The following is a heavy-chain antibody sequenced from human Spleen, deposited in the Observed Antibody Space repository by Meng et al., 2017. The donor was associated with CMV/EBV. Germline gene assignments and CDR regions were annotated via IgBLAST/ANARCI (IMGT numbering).Heavy chain of an antibody. CDR1: GFHFDKYN. V-gene: IGHV3-48*04. Sequence: GESLKISCAASGFHFDKYNMHWVRQAPGKGPEWISYITSGSSITYYADSVKGRFAISRDNARNSLFLQMNILRAEDTAVYYCAREGRPAVRADFDWWGQGSLVTVSS. J-gene: IGHJ4*02. D-gene: IGHD4-23*01. CDR2: ITSGSSIT. CDR3: AREGRPAVRADFDW.